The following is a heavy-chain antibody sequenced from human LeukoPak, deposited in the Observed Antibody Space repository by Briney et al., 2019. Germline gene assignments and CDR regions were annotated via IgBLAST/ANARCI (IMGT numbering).Heavy chain of an antibody. CDR2: ISWNSGSI. Sequence: GGSLRLSCAASGFTFDDYAMHWVRQAPGKGLEWVSGISWNSGSIGYADSVKGRFTISRDNAKNSLYLQMNSLRAEDMALYYCAKDTVARAFDAFDIWGQGTMVTVSS. V-gene: IGHV3-9*03. CDR1: GFTFDDYA. J-gene: IGHJ3*02. CDR3: AKDTVARAFDAFDI. D-gene: IGHD6-19*01.